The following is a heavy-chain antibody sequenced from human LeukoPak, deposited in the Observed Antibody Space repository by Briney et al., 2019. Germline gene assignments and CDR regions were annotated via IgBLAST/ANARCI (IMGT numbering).Heavy chain of an antibody. Sequence: ASVKDSCKASGYTFSTYDINWLRQAAGQGLEWMGWMNPNSANTGFAQKFQGRAAITRDTSTATAYLELSSLTSEDTAVYYCARAIRYQLLSDYWGQGTLVTVPS. CDR3: ARAIRYQLLSDY. V-gene: IGHV1-8*03. CDR2: MNPNSANT. CDR1: GYTFSTYD. D-gene: IGHD2-2*01. J-gene: IGHJ4*02.